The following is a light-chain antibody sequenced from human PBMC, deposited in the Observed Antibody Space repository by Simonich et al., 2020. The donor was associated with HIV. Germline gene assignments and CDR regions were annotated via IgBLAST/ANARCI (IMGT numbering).Light chain of an antibody. CDR1: SSNIGHNS. Sequence: QSVLTQPPSVSAAPGQKVTVSCSGSSSNIGHNSVSWYQQLPGTAPKPLIYDGKKRPPGIPDRVSGSKSGTSATLGITGLQTGDEADYYCGTWENSLSGENWVFGGGTKLTVL. CDR3: GTWENSLSGENWV. V-gene: IGLV1-51*01. CDR2: DGK. J-gene: IGLJ3*02.